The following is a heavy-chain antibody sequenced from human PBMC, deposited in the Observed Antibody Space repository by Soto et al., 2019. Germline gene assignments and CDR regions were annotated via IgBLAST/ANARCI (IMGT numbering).Heavy chain of an antibody. Sequence: SETLSLTCTVSGGSISSYYWSWIRQPPGKGLEWIGYIYYSGSTNYNPSLKSRVTISVDTSKYQFSLKLSSVTAADTAVYYCASTYDSSGYYRIFDYWGQGTLVTVSS. CDR2: IYYSGST. CDR3: ASTYDSSGYYRIFDY. V-gene: IGHV4-59*08. CDR1: GGSISSYY. D-gene: IGHD3-22*01. J-gene: IGHJ4*02.